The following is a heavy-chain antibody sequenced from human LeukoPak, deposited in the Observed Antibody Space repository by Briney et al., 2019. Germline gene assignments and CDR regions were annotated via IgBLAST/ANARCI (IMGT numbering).Heavy chain of an antibody. J-gene: IGHJ4*02. CDR1: GGSISSGSYY. D-gene: IGHD6-19*01. CDR2: IYTSGST. Sequence: SETLSLTCTVSGGSISSGSYYWSWIRQPAGKGLEWIGHIYTSGSTSYNPSLQSRVTISVDTSNHEFSLKLTTVTAADTAVYYCARAGGSVGWYGTIDSWGQGTLVTVSS. CDR3: ARAGGSVGWYGTIDS. V-gene: IGHV4-61*09.